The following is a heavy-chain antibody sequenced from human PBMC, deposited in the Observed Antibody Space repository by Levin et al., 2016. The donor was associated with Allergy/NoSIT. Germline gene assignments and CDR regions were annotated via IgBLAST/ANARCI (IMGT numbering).Heavy chain of an antibody. J-gene: IGHJ6*02. V-gene: IGHV3-74*01. CDR3: ARAHGEYSPNNPLYYYYGMDV. D-gene: IGHD5-18*01. CDR2: INSDGSST. Sequence: GGSLRLSCAASGFTFSSYWMHWVRQAPGKGLVWVSRINSDGSSTSYADSVKGRFTISRDNAKNTLYLQMNSLRAEDTAVYYCARAHGEYSPNNPLYYYYGMDVWGQGTTVTVSS. CDR1: GFTFSSYW.